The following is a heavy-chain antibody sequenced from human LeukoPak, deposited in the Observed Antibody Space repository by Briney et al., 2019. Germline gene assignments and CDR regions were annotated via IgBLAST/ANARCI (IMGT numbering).Heavy chain of an antibody. Sequence: PGGSLRLSCAASGFTFSDYYMSWIRQAPGKGLEWVSYISSSGSTIYYADSVKGRFTISRDNAKNSLHLQMNSLRAEDTAVYYCARTYYDFWSGYLGPTNDAFDIWGQGTMVTVSS. D-gene: IGHD3-3*01. CDR2: ISSSGSTI. CDR3: ARTYYDFWSGYLGPTNDAFDI. CDR1: GFTFSDYY. J-gene: IGHJ3*02. V-gene: IGHV3-11*01.